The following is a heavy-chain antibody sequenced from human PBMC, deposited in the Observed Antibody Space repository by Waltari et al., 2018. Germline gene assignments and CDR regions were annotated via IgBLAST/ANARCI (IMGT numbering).Heavy chain of an antibody. CDR2: IKEDGSEN. V-gene: IGHV3-7*01. J-gene: IGHJ4*02. D-gene: IGHD3-16*01. CDR3: TRDPLRRYDY. CDR1: GFTFSHYW. Sequence: EVQLVESGGGLVQPGGSLRLSCVASGFTFSHYWITWVRQAPGQGLEWVASIKEDGSENHYVDSVKGRFTISRDNAENSVNLQMNSLSAEDTAVYYCTRDPLRRYDYWGQGTLVTVSS.